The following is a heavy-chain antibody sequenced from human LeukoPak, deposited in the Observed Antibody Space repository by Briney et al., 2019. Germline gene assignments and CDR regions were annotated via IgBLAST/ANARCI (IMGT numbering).Heavy chain of an antibody. CDR3: ARDPVLEAPDYLDY. Sequence: PGRSLRLSCTVSGFPFTDYVIHWVRQAPGKGLEWVAVTSADESIKIYNDSVRGRFTISRDNSKNIQYLQMNSVRVEDTAVYYCARDPVLEAPDYLDYWGRGTLVTVSS. CDR1: GFPFTDYV. J-gene: IGHJ4*02. V-gene: IGHV3-30-3*01. D-gene: IGHD1-1*01. CDR2: TSADESIK.